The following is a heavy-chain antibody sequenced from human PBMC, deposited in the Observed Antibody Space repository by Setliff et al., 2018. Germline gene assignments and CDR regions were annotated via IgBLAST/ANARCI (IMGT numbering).Heavy chain of an antibody. Sequence: GGSLRLSCAASGFRFSDLYMSWVRQVPGKGLEWLSKISGTGNTVYYADSVRGRFTISRDNAKNSLYLQMSSLRAEDTAVYFCSRDVYDFRTGLGGPWGQGTRVTVSS. CDR1: GFRFSDLY. CDR3: SRDVYDFRTGLGGP. V-gene: IGHV3-11*04. CDR2: ISGTGNTV. D-gene: IGHD3-3*01. J-gene: IGHJ5*02.